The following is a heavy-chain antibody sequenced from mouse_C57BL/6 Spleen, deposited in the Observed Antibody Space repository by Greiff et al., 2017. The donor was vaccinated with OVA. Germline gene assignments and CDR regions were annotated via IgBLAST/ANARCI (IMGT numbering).Heavy chain of an antibody. J-gene: IGHJ1*03. V-gene: IGHV1-15*01. D-gene: IGHD1-1*01. CDR1: GYTFTDYE. Sequence: QVQLQESGAELVRPGASVTLSCKASGYTFTDYEMHWVKQTPVHGLEWIGAIDPETGGTAYNQKFKGKAILTADKSSSTAYMELRSLTSEDSAVYYCTRGIGSSYPYWYFDVWGTGTTVTVSS. CDR3: TRGIGSSYPYWYFDV. CDR2: IDPETGGT.